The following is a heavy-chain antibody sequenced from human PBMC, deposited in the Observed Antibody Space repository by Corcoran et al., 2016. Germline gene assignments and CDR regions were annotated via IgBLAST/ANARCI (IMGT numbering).Heavy chain of an antibody. CDR3: AKDVGYSSGWPDDY. CDR2: ISGSGGST. D-gene: IGHD6-19*01. CDR1: GFTFSSYA. J-gene: IGHJ4*02. V-gene: IGHV3-23*01. Sequence: EVQLLESGGGLVQPGGSLRLSCAASGFTFSSYAMSWVRQAPGKGLEWVSAISGSGGSTYYADSVKGRFTISRDNSKNTLYLQMNSLRAEDTAVYYWAKDVGYSSGWPDDYWGQGTLVTVSS.